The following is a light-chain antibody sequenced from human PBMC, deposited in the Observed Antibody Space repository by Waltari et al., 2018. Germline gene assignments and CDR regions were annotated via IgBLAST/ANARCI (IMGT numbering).Light chain of an antibody. V-gene: IGLV2-11*01. CDR3: CSYAGRYTNYV. CDR2: VVT. J-gene: IGLJ1*01. Sequence: QSALTQPRSVSGSPGQSVTISFTGPRSDVGASYSFSWYHHRPGKAPKPIIYVVTERPSGVPDRFSGSKSDNKASLTISGLQADDEADYYCCSYAGRYTNYVFGSGTKVTVL. CDR1: RSDVGASYS.